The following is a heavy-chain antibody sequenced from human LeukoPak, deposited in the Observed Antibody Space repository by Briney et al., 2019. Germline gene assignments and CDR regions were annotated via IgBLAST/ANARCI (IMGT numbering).Heavy chain of an antibody. CDR3: ARHGGKQQLVRKTREKSRNWFDP. D-gene: IGHD6-13*01. Sequence: PSETLSLTCAVYGGSFSGYYWSWIRQPPGKGLEWIGEISHSGSTNYNPSLMSRVTISVDTSKNQFSLKRSSVTAADTAVYYCARHGGKQQLVRKTREKSRNWFDPWGQGTLVTVSS. V-gene: IGHV4-34*01. CDR1: GGSFSGYY. J-gene: IGHJ5*02. CDR2: ISHSGST.